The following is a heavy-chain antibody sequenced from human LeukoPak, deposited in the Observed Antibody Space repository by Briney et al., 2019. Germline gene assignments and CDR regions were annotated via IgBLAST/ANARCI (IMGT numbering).Heavy chain of an antibody. CDR3: ARANEVATITGPFDY. CDR2: IIPIFGTA. V-gene: IGHV1-69*13. Sequence: SVKVSCKASGGTFSSYGISWVRQAPGQGLEWMGGIIPIFGTANYAKKFQGRVTITADESTSTAYMELSSLRSEDTAVYYCARANEVATITGPFDYWGQGTLVTVSS. J-gene: IGHJ4*02. D-gene: IGHD5-12*01. CDR1: GGTFSSYG.